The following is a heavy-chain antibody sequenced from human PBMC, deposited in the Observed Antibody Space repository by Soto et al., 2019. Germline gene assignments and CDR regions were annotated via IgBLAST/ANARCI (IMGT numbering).Heavy chain of an antibody. CDR1: GDTFCSYD. Sequence: QVQLGQSGAEVKPPGSSVKGSCRASGDTFCSYDISYVRQATGQGLECMGGLIPIFGTAIYAQKFPARVTITADESTSTAYRELSSLRSEDTAVYYCARWKYGSGSSKQSDYWVQGTLVTVST. D-gene: IGHD3-10*01. J-gene: IGHJ4*02. CDR3: ARWKYGSGSSKQSDY. V-gene: IGHV1-69*01. CDR2: LIPIFGTA.